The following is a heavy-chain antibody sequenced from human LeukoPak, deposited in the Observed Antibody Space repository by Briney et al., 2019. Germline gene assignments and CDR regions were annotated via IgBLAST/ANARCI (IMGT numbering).Heavy chain of an antibody. CDR3: ARTISTVTTPHRRKFFFDY. CDR2: IYYSGST. D-gene: IGHD4-17*01. CDR1: GSSISSSSYY. V-gene: IGHV4-39*01. Sequence: SETLSLTCTVSGSSISSSSYYWGWIRQPPGKGLEWIGSIYYSGSTYYNPSLKRRLTISVDTSKNQFSLKLSSVTAADTAVYYCARTISTVTTPHRRKFFFDYWGQGTLVTVSS. J-gene: IGHJ4*02.